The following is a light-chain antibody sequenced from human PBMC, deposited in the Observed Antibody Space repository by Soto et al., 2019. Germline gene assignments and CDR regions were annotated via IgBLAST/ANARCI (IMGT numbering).Light chain of an antibody. J-gene: IGKJ1*01. Sequence: DIQMTQSPSTLSASLGDRVTITCRASQNINSWLAWYQQKPGKAPNLLIYKASNLENGVPSRFSGSGSGTEFTLTISSLQPDDFATYYCQQYKSYWTCGQGTKVDIK. CDR3: QQYKSYWT. CDR2: KAS. CDR1: QNINSW. V-gene: IGKV1-5*03.